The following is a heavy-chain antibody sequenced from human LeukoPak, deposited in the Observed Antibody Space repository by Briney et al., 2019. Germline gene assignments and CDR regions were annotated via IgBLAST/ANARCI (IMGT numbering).Heavy chain of an antibody. CDR1: RFTFSSHA. V-gene: IGHV3-23*01. CDR2: ISGSGGST. Sequence: GGSLRLSCAASRFTFSSHAMSWVRQAPGKGLEWVSAISGSGGSTYYADSVKGRFTISRDDSKNTLYLQMNSLRAEDTAVYYCTKDHRAYGSGSYYGYFDYWGQGTLVTVSS. CDR3: TKDHRAYGSGSYYGYFDY. D-gene: IGHD3-10*01. J-gene: IGHJ4*02.